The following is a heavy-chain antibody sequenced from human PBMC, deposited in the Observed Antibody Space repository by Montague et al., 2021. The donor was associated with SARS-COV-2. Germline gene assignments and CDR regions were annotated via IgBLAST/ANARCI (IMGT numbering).Heavy chain of an antibody. CDR2: MHDSGTA. J-gene: IGHJ4*02. V-gene: IGHV4-59*08. D-gene: IGHD3-10*01. CDR3: TRLPRGSGAWGYFDY. CDR1: DGSIRSYY. Sequence: SDTRSLSCTVSDGSIRSYYWNWMRQTPGKGLEWIGYMHDSGTANYNPSLRSRVTLMVDASRNQFSLELSSVTAADTAMYYCTRLPRGSGAWGYFDYWAQGTLVTVSS.